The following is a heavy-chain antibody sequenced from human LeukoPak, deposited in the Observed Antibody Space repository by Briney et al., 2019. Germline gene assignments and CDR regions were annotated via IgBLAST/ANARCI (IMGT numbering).Heavy chain of an antibody. D-gene: IGHD2/OR15-2a*01. V-gene: IGHV4-34*01. Sequence: SETLSLTCAVYGGSFSGYYWSWIRQPPGKGLEWIGEINHSGSTNYNPSLKSRVTISVDTSKNQFSLKLSSVTAADTAVYYCARSRPSSMYNYYYMDVWGKGTTDTISS. CDR2: INHSGST. CDR1: GGSFSGYY. CDR3: ARSRPSSMYNYYYMDV. J-gene: IGHJ6*03.